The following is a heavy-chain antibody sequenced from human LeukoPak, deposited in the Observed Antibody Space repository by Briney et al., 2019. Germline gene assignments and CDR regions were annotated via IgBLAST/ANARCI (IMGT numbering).Heavy chain of an antibody. CDR3: ARYVTALDY. Sequence: GGSLRLSCAASGFTFSSYWMSWVRQAPGKGLEWVANIKEDGSKTYYVDSVKGRFTISRDNAKNSLYLQMNSQRAEDTALYYCARYVTALDYWGQGTLVTVSS. D-gene: IGHD2-21*02. V-gene: IGHV3-7*03. CDR1: GFTFSSYW. J-gene: IGHJ4*02. CDR2: IKEDGSKT.